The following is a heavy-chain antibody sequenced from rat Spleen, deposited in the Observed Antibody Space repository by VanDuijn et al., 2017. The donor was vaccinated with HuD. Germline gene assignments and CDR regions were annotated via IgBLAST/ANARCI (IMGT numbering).Heavy chain of an antibody. CDR1: GFSLTTYS. V-gene: IGHV2-34*01. J-gene: IGHJ2*01. CDR2: MWYDGDT. D-gene: IGHD3-1*01. Sequence: QVQLKESGPGLVQPSESLSLTCTVSGFSLTTYSVSWVRQPSGKGLEWLGKMWYDGDTAYDSALKSRLSITRDTSKNQVYLKLSSLQTEDTATYYCARHPWGGAPYYWGQGVMVTVSS. CDR3: ARHPWGGAPYY.